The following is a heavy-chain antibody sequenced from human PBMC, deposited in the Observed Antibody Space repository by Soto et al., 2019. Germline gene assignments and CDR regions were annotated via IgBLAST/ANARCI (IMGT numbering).Heavy chain of an antibody. CDR2: ISGSGGST. CDR1: GFTFSSYA. Sequence: TGGSLRLSCAASGFTFSSYAMSWVRQAPGKGLEWVSAISGSGGSTYYADSVKGRFTISRDNSKNTLYLQMNSLRAEDTAVYYCAKHGSYYEDYFDYWGQGTLVTVSS. J-gene: IGHJ4*02. CDR3: AKHGSYYEDYFDY. D-gene: IGHD1-26*01. V-gene: IGHV3-23*01.